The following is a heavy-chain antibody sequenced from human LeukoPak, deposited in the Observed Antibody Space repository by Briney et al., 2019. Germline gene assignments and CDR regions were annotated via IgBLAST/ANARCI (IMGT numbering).Heavy chain of an antibody. D-gene: IGHD3-10*01. J-gene: IGHJ4*02. CDR2: ISSSSTYI. CDR1: GFTLSSYS. V-gene: IGHV3-21*06. Sequence: GGSLRLSCAASGFTLSSYSMSWVRQAPGKGLEWVSSISSSSTYIDYADSLKGRSAISRDNAKNSLYLQMNNLRVEDTAVYYCARGSYKGFDYWGQGTLVTVSS. CDR3: ARGSYKGFDY.